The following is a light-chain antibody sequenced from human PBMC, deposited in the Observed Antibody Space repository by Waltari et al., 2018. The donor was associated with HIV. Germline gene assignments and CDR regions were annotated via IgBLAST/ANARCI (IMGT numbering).Light chain of an antibody. CDR1: QRVGKY. CDR3: QQRTNWPPYT. CDR2: DAS. V-gene: IGKV3-11*01. Sequence: EIVLSQSPATLSLSPGERATLSCRASQRVGKYLAWYQQKPGQAPRLLIYDASDRATGIPARFSGSGSRTDFTLTISSLEPEDFAVYYCQQRTNWPPYTFGQGTKLEIK. J-gene: IGKJ2*01.